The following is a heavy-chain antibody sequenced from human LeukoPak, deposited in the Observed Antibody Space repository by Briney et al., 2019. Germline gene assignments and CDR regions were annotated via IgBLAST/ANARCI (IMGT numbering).Heavy chain of an antibody. J-gene: IGHJ6*04. CDR2: ISSSGSTI. V-gene: IGHV3-48*04. CDR3: AELGITMIGGV. D-gene: IGHD3-10*02. Sequence: GGSLRLSCAASGFTFSSYGMNWVRQAPGKGLEWVSYISSSGSTIYYADSVKGRFTISRDNAKNSLYLQMNSLRAEDTAVYYWAELGITMIGGVWGKGTTVTISS. CDR1: GFTFSSYG.